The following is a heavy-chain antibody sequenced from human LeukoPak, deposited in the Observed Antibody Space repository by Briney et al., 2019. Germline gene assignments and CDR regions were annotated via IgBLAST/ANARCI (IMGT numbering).Heavy chain of an antibody. CDR1: GFTFSSYE. D-gene: IGHD6-13*01. CDR3: ARDIATAGHLAFDY. V-gene: IGHV3-48*03. CDR2: ISSSGRII. Sequence: PGGSLRLSCGASGFTFSSYEMNWVRQAPGKGLEWVSYISSSGRIIYYADSVKGRFTISRDNAKNSLYLQMNSLRAEDTAVYYCARDIATAGHLAFDYWGQGILVTVSS. J-gene: IGHJ4*02.